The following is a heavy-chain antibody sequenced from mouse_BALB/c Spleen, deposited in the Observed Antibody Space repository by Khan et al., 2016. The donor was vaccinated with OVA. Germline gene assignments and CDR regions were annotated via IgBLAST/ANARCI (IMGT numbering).Heavy chain of an antibody. CDR3: ARSGYFAWFAY. V-gene: IGHV14-1*02. CDR2: IDPENGET. CDR1: GFNIKDYY. J-gene: IGHJ3*01. Sequence: VRLQQSGAELVRPGALVKLSCKASGFNIKDYYMHWVKQRPEQGLEWIGWIDPENGETGYDPKFQDKASITADTSSNTAYLQFSSLTSEDTAFYYCARSGYFAWFAYWGQGTLVTVSA.